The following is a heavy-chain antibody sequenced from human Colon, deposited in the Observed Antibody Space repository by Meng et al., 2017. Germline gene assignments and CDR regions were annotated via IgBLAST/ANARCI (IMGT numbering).Heavy chain of an antibody. V-gene: IGHV4-4*02. CDR1: RGSISSSNW. Sequence: GRLLESGPCLWNHSRTLFLTCAVSRGSISSSNWWSWVRQPPGKGLEWIGEIYHSGSTNYNPSLKSRVTISVDKSKNQFSLKLSSVTAADTAVYYCASGRKYCSSTSCYGQFDYWGQGTLVTVSS. D-gene: IGHD2-2*01. CDR3: ASGRKYCSSTSCYGQFDY. CDR2: IYHSGST. J-gene: IGHJ4*02.